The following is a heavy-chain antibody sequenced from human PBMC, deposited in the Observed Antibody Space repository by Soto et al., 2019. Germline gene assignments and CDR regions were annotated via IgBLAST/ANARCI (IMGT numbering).Heavy chain of an antibody. CDR1: GYTFTSYG. CDR2: ISANNGNT. CDR3: ARDYGDYFLFTLHY. Sequence: VQLVQSGAEVKKPGASVKVSCKASGYTFTSYGISWVRQAPGQGLEWLGWISANNGNTHYAQKLQGRVTMTTDTSTSTAYMELRSLRSDDTAVYYCARDYGDYFLFTLHYWGQGTLVTVSS. D-gene: IGHD4-17*01. J-gene: IGHJ4*02. V-gene: IGHV1-18*01.